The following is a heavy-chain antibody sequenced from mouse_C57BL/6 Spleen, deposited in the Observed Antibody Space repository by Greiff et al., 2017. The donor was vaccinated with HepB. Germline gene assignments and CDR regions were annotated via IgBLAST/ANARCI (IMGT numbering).Heavy chain of an antibody. Sequence: VQLQQSGAELVRPGASVKLSCKASGYTFTDYYINWVKQRPGQGLEWIARIYPGSGNTYYNEKFKGKATLTAEKSSSTAYMQLSSLTSEDSAVFGCACGDYGRSADYYAMDYWGQGTSVTVSS. CDR1: GYTFTDYY. V-gene: IGHV1-76*01. D-gene: IGHD1-1*01. CDR2: IYPGSGNT. CDR3: ACGDYGRSADYYAMDY. J-gene: IGHJ4*01.